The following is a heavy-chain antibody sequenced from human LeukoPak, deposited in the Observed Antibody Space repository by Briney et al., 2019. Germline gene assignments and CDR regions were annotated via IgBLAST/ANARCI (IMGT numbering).Heavy chain of an antibody. V-gene: IGHV3-23*01. D-gene: IGHD4-17*01. CDR3: AKDLLYPSPAGTTATTCDCGMDV. CDR1: GFTFSSYA. CDR2: ISGSGGST. J-gene: IGHJ6*02. Sequence: PGGSLRLSCAASGFTFSSYAVGWVRQAPGKGLEWVSAISGSGGSTYYADSVKGRFTISRDNSKNTLYLQMNSLRAEDTAVYYCAKDLLYPSPAGTTATTCDCGMDVWGQGTTVTVSS.